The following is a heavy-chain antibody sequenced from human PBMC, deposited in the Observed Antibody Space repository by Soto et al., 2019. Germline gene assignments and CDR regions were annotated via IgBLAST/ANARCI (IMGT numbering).Heavy chain of an antibody. D-gene: IGHD6-13*01. CDR3: ARDYHRSSFEEGRDAFYI. CDR1: GDSVSSNSAA. CDR2: TYYRSKWYN. V-gene: IGHV6-1*01. Sequence: SQTLSLTCAISGDSVSSNSAAWNWIRQSPSRGLEWLGRTYYRSKWYNDYAVSVKSRITIKPDTYNDQFSLQVNSVNREDAAVYYCARDYHRSSFEEGRDAFYIWGQGTIV. J-gene: IGHJ3*02.